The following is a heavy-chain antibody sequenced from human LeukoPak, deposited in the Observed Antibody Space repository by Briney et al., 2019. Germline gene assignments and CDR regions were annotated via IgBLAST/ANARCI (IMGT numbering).Heavy chain of an antibody. D-gene: IGHD3-10*01. V-gene: IGHV3-23*01. Sequence: PGGSLRLSCAASGFTFSSYAMSWVRQAPGKGLEWVSAISGSGGSTYYADSVKGRLTISRDNSKNTLYLQMNSLRAEDTAVYYCAKDSITMVRGVMSYGMDVWGQGTTVTVSS. CDR2: ISGSGGST. CDR1: GFTFSSYA. CDR3: AKDSITMVRGVMSYGMDV. J-gene: IGHJ6*02.